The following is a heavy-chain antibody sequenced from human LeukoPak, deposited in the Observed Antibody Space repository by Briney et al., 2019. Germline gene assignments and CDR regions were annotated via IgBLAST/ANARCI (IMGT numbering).Heavy chain of an antibody. CDR2: IYYSGST. CDR3: VREGALAAPPGF. D-gene: IGHD6-6*01. Sequence: KSGGSLRLSCAASGFTFSDYYMSWIRQPPGKGLEWIGSIYYSGSTYYNPSLKSRVIISVDTSKNLFSLKLRSVSAADTAVYYCVREGALAAPPGFWGQGILVTVSS. J-gene: IGHJ4*02. V-gene: IGHV4-38-2*01. CDR1: GFTFSDYY.